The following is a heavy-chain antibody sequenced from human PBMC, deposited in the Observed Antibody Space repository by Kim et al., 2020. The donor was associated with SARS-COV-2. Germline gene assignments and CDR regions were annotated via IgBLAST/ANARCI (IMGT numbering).Heavy chain of an antibody. CDR2: IGTAGDT. V-gene: IGHV3-13*01. CDR1: GFTFSSYD. J-gene: IGHJ3*02. D-gene: IGHD6-13*01. CDR3: ARGYSSSWYWAFDI. Sequence: GGSLRLSCAASGFTFSSYDMHWVRQATGKGLEWVSAIGTAGDTYYPGSVKGRFTISRENAKNSLYLQMNSLRAGDTAVYYCARGYSSSWYWAFDIWGQGTMVTVPS.